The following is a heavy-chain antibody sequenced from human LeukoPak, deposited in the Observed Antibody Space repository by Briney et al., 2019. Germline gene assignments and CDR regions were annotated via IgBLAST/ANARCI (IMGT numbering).Heavy chain of an antibody. CDR2: IYYSGST. CDR1: GGSISGYY. V-gene: IGHV4-59*01. CDR3: ARVGSSTNGEIDY. J-gene: IGHJ4*02. D-gene: IGHD2-2*01. Sequence: SETLSLTCTVYGGSISGYYWSWIRQPPGKGLEWIGYIYYSGSTNCNPSLKSRVTISVDTSKNQFSLKLSSVTAADTAVYYCARVGSSTNGEIDYWGQGTLVTVSS.